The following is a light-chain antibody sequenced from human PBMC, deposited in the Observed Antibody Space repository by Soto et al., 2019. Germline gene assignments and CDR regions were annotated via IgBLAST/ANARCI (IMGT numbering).Light chain of an antibody. Sequence: QSVLTQPHSASGTPGQRVTISCSGSNSNFGSNTVNWYQQLPGTAPKLLIYNNNQRPSGVPDRFSGAKSGTSASLSITGLQSEDEADYYCATWDDSLNGLYVFGAGTKLTVL. V-gene: IGLV1-44*01. CDR1: NSNFGSNT. CDR3: ATWDDSLNGLYV. J-gene: IGLJ1*01. CDR2: NNN.